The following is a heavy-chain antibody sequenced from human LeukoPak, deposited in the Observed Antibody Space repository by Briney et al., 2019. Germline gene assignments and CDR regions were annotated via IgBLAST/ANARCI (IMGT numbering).Heavy chain of an antibody. J-gene: IGHJ1*01. V-gene: IGHV4-61*05. Sequence: PSETLSLTCTVSGGSIRSSSYYWGWMRQPPGKGLEWIGYIYYSGSTNYNPSLKSRVTISVDTSKKQFSLKLSSVTAADTAVYYCASGLIPAEYFQHWGQGTLVTVSS. CDR1: GGSIRSSSYY. CDR2: IYYSGST. CDR3: ASGLIPAEYFQH. D-gene: IGHD3-16*01.